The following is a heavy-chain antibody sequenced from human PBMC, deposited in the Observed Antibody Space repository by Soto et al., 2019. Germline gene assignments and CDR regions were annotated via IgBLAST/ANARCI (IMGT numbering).Heavy chain of an antibody. Sequence: SETLSLTCTASGGSISSYYWSWIRQPPGKGLEWIGYIYYSGSTNYNPSLKSRVTISVDTSKNQFSLKLSSVTAADTAVYYCARAGAATLSDYWGQGTLVTVSS. D-gene: IGHD2-15*01. CDR3: ARAGAATLSDY. CDR2: IYYSGST. V-gene: IGHV4-59*01. J-gene: IGHJ4*02. CDR1: GGSISSYY.